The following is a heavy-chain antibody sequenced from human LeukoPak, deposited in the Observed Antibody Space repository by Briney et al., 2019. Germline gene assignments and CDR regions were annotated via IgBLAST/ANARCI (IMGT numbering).Heavy chain of an antibody. CDR1: GGSFSGYY. CDR3: ARGSQYSSSSRYYYYMDV. CDR2: INHSGST. J-gene: IGHJ6*03. Sequence: PSETLSLTCAVYGGSFSGYYWSWIRQPPGKGLEWIGEINHSGSTNYNPSLKSRVTISVDTSKNQFSLKLSSVTAADTAVYYCARGSQYSSSSRYYYYMDVWGKGTTVTVSS. D-gene: IGHD6-6*01. V-gene: IGHV4-34*01.